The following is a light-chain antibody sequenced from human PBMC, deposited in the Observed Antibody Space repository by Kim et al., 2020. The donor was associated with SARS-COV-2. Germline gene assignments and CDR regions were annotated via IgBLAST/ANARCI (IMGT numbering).Light chain of an antibody. CDR3: QQRSIWPLT. CDR1: QSVSSY. CDR2: DAS. V-gene: IGKV3-11*01. J-gene: IGKJ1*01. Sequence: EIVLTQSPVTLSLSPGERATLSCRASQSVSSYLAWYQQKPGQAPRLLIYDASNRATGIPARFSGSGSGTDFTLTISSLEPEDFAVYYCQQRSIWPLTFGQGTKVDIK.